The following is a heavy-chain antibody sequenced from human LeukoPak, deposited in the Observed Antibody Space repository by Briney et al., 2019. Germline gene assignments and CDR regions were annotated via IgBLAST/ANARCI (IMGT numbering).Heavy chain of an antibody. J-gene: IGHJ4*02. V-gene: IGHV5-10-1*01. D-gene: IGHD2-15*01. Sequence: ESLKISRKGSGYTFTTYWITWGRQMPGKGLEWRGKIDPSDSYTNYSPSFQGHVTISADKSISTAYLQWSSLKASDTAMYYCARLPGYCSGGSCYFDYWGQGTLVTVSS. CDR1: GYTFTTYW. CDR3: ARLPGYCSGGSCYFDY. CDR2: IDPSDSYT.